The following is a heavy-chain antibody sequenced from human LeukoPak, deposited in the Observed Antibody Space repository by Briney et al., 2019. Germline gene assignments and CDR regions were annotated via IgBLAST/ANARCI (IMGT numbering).Heavy chain of an antibody. CDR3: ARGLGESGRFDY. V-gene: IGHV7-4-1*02. CDR2: INTDTGIP. J-gene: IGHJ4*02. Sequence: GASVKVSCKASGYTFTTYAMNWVRQAPGQGLEWMGWINTDTGIPAYAQGFTGRFVFSLDTPVSTAYLQISSLEAEDTAVYYCARGLGESGRFDYWGEGTLVTVSS. CDR1: GYTFTTYA. D-gene: IGHD3-10*01.